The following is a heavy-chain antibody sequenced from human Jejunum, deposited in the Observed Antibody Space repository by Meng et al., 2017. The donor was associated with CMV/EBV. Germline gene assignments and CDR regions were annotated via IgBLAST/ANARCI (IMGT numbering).Heavy chain of an antibody. Sequence: FSTYEMNWVCQAPGKGLEWISSISSSGETIYYADSVKGRFTISRDNAKNSLYLQMNTLRAEDTAVYYCARGDYDFWGGYWGQGTLVTVSS. CDR3: ARGDYDFWGGY. V-gene: IGHV3-48*03. J-gene: IGHJ4*02. CDR1: FSTYE. D-gene: IGHD3-3*01. CDR2: ISSSGETI.